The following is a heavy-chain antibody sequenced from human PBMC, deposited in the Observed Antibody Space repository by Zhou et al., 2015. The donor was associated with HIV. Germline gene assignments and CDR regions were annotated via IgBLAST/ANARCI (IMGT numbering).Heavy chain of an antibody. CDR2: IIPIFGTA. CDR3: ASIRWELGSRSGAFDI. CDR1: GGTFSSYA. Sequence: QVQLVQSGAEVKKPGSSVKVSCKASGGTFSSYAISWVRQAPGQGLEWMGGIIPIFGTANYAQKFQGRVTITADESTSTAYMELSSLRSEDTAVYYCASIRWELGSRSGAFDIWGQGTMITVSS. J-gene: IGHJ3*02. D-gene: IGHD1-26*01. V-gene: IGHV1-69*01.